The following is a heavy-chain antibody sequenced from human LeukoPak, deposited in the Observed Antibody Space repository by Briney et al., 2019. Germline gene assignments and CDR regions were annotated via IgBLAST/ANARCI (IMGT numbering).Heavy chain of an antibody. CDR1: GYTFTNYG. CDR3: ATEGGWQPTDYGDHVY. Sequence: ASVKVSCKASGYTFTNYGITWVRQAPGRGLEWMGWISPYNGNTNYAQKLQGRVTMTTDTSTSTAYMELRSLRSDDTALYYCATEGGWQPTDYGDHVYWGQGTLVTVSS. D-gene: IGHD4-17*01. J-gene: IGHJ4*02. CDR2: ISPYNGNT. V-gene: IGHV1-18*01.